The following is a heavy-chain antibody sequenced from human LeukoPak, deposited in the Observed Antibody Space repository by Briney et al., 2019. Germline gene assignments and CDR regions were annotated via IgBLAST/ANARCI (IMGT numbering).Heavy chain of an antibody. V-gene: IGHV4-59*01. J-gene: IGHJ5*02. D-gene: IGHD2-2*01. CDR1: GGSISSYY. CDR3: ARALGYCSSTSCPNWFDP. Sequence: PSETLSLTCAVSGGSISSYYWSWIRQPPGKGLEWIGYIYYSGSTNYNPSLKSRVTISVDTSKNQFSLKLSSVTAADTAVHYCARALGYCSSTSCPNWFDPWGQGTLVTVSS. CDR2: IYYSGST.